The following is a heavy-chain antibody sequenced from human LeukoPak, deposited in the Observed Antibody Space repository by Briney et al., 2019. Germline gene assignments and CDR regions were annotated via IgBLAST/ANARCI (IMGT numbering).Heavy chain of an antibody. CDR2: IYYSGST. Sequence: SETLSLTCTVSGGSISSSSYYWGWIRQPPGKGLEWIGSIYYSGSTYYNPSLKSRVTISVDTSKNQFSLRLSSVTAADTAVYYCARVTDYYGSGSYYYDTYYYYYMDVWGKGTTVTVSS. J-gene: IGHJ6*03. D-gene: IGHD3-10*01. CDR1: GGSISSSSYY. V-gene: IGHV4-39*07. CDR3: ARVTDYYGSGSYYYDTYYYYYMDV.